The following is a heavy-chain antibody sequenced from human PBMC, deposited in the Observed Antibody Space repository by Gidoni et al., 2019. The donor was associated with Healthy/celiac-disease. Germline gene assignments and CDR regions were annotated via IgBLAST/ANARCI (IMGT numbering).Heavy chain of an antibody. Sequence: EVQLVESGGGLVQPGGSLRLSCAASGFTFRSSWMSWVRQAPGKGLEWVANIKQDGSEKYYVDSVKGRFTISRDNAKNSLYLQMNSLRAEDTAVYYCARSRVINGDTYYDFWSGYHYYFDYWGQGTLVTVSS. CDR1: GFTFRSSW. CDR3: ARSRVINGDTYYDFWSGYHYYFDY. J-gene: IGHJ4*02. D-gene: IGHD3-3*01. V-gene: IGHV3-7*01. CDR2: IKQDGSEK.